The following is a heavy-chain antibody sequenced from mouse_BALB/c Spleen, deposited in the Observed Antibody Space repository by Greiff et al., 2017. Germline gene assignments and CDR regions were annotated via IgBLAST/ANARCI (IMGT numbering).Heavy chain of an antibody. V-gene: IGHV1-12*01. CDR2: IYPGNGDT. Sequence: LQQSGAELVKPGASVKMSCKASGYTFTSYNMHWVKQTPGQGLEWIGAIYPGNGDTSYNQKFKGKATLTADKSSSTAYMQLSSLTSEDSAVYYCARPIYYGNYPWCAYWGQGTLVTVSA. CDR3: ARPIYYGNYPWCAY. J-gene: IGHJ3*01. D-gene: IGHD2-1*01. CDR1: GYTFTSYN.